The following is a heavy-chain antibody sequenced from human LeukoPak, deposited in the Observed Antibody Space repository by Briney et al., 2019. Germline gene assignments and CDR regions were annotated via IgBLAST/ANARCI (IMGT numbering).Heavy chain of an antibody. J-gene: IGHJ5*02. CDR1: GFTVSSNY. Sequence: GGSLRLSCAASGFTVSSNYMSWVRQAPGKGLEWVSVIYSGGSTYYADSVKGRFTISRDNSKNTLYLQMNSLRAEDTAVYYCARDRRVAYGDYDRGFDPWGQGTLVTVSS. D-gene: IGHD4-17*01. CDR2: IYSGGST. CDR3: ARDRRVAYGDYDRGFDP. V-gene: IGHV3-66*01.